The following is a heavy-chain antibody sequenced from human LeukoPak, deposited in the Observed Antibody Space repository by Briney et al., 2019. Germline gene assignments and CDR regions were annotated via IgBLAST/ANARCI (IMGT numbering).Heavy chain of an antibody. V-gene: IGHV3-15*01. CDR2: IKSKTDGGTT. D-gene: IGHD1-26*01. CDR1: GFTFNKAW. J-gene: IGHJ4*02. Sequence: GGSLRLSCAGSGFTFNKAWMSWVRQAPGKGLEWVGRIKSKTDGGTTEYVAPVKGRFSISRDDSKNTLYLQMNSLKTEDTAVYYCSTSRVGYWGQGTLVTVSS. CDR3: STSRVGY.